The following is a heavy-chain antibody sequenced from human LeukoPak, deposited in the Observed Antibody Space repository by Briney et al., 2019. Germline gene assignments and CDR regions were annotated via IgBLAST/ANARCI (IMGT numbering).Heavy chain of an antibody. CDR3: ARDHGSGWYDLVY. CDR2: INPNSGGT. Sequence: ASVKVSCKASGYTFTGYYMHWVRQAPGQGLEWMGWINPNSGGTNYAQKFQGRVTMTRDTSISTAYMELSRLRSDDTAVCYCARDHGSGWYDLVYWGQGTLVTVSS. V-gene: IGHV1-2*02. D-gene: IGHD6-19*01. CDR1: GYTFTGYY. J-gene: IGHJ4*02.